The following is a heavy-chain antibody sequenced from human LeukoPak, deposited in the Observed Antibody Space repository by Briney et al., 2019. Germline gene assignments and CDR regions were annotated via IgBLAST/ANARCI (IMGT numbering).Heavy chain of an antibody. D-gene: IGHD3-10*01. CDR1: GGTFSSYA. Sequence: SVKVSCKASGGTFSSYAISWVRQAPGQGLEWMGRIIPILGIANYAQKFQGRVTITADKSTSTAYMELSSLRSEDTAVYYCARSPYYYGSGSRHFDYWGQGTLVTVSS. CDR2: IIPILGIA. J-gene: IGHJ4*02. CDR3: ARSPYYYGSGSRHFDY. V-gene: IGHV1-69*04.